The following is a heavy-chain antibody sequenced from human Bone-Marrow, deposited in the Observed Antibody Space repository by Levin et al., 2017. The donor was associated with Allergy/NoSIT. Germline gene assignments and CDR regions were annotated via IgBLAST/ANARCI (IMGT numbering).Heavy chain of an antibody. D-gene: IGHD5-12*01. J-gene: IGHJ3*02. Sequence: QTLSLTCTFSGFSLSTSGMCVSWIRQPPGKALEWLARIDWDDDKYYSTSLKTRLTISKDTSKNQVVLTMTNMDPVDTATYYCARTVQDLRLAAFDIWGQGTMVTVSS. CDR3: ARTVQDLRLAAFDI. V-gene: IGHV2-70*11. CDR1: GFSLSTSGMC. CDR2: IDWDDDK.